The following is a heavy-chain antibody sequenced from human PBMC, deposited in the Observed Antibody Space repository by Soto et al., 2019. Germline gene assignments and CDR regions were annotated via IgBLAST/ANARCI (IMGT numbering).Heavy chain of an antibody. CDR3: ARPLSPGGGYDAFDI. J-gene: IGHJ3*02. D-gene: IGHD2-15*01. V-gene: IGHV5-51*03. CDR2: IYPGDSDT. CDR1: GYSFTSYW. Sequence: EVQLVQSGAEVKKPGESLKISCKGSGYSFTSYWIGWVRQMPGKGLECMGIIYPGDSDTRYSPSFQGQVTISADKSISTAYLQSSSLKASDTTMYYCARPLSPGGGYDAFDIWGQGTMVTVSS.